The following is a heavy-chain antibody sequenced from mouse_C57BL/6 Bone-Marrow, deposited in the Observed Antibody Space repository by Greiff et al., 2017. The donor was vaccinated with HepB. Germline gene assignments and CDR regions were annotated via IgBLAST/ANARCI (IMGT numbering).Heavy chain of an antibody. CDR2: INPSNGGT. V-gene: IGHV1-53*01. J-gene: IGHJ2*01. CDR1: GYTFTSYW. D-gene: IGHD1-1*01. Sequence: QVHVKQPGTELVKPGASVKLSCKASGYTFTSYWMHWVKQRPGQGLEWIGNINPSNGGTNYNEKFKSKATLTVDKSSSTAYMQLSSLTSEDSAVYYCAREELLRSLDFDYWGQGTTLTVSS. CDR3: AREELLRSLDFDY.